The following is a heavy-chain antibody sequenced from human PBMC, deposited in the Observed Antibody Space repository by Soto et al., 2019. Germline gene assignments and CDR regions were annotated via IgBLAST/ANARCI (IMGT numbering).Heavy chain of an antibody. V-gene: IGHV1-18*01. Sequence: ASVKVSCKASGYTFTSYGISWVRQAPGQGLEWMGWISAYNGNTNYAQKLQGRVTMTTDTSTSTAYMELRSLRSDDTAVYYCARDRKDFWSGYGMDVWGQGTTVTVS. J-gene: IGHJ6*02. D-gene: IGHD3-3*01. CDR3: ARDRKDFWSGYGMDV. CDR2: ISAYNGNT. CDR1: GYTFTSYG.